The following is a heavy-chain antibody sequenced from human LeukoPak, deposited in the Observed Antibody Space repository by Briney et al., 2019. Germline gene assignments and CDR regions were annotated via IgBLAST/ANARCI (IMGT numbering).Heavy chain of an antibody. Sequence: GGSLRLSCAASGFTFDDYAMHWVRQAPGKGLEWVSGISWNSGSIGYADSVKGRFTISRDNAKNSLHLQMNSLRAEDTALYYCAKSSNYYGSGSYSPFDYWGQGTLVTVSS. CDR1: GFTFDDYA. CDR3: AKSSNYYGSGSYSPFDY. CDR2: ISWNSGSI. V-gene: IGHV3-9*01. D-gene: IGHD3-10*01. J-gene: IGHJ4*02.